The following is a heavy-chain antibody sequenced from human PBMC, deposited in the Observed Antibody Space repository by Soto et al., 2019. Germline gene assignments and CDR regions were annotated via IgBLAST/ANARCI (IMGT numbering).Heavy chain of an antibody. Sequence: SETLSLTCAVSGGSISSGGYSWSWIRQPPGKGLEWIGYIYHSGSTYYNPSLKSRVTISVDRSKNQFSLKLSSVTAADTAVYYCARGRTGTPFFDYWGQGTLVTVSS. CDR3: ARGRTGTPFFDY. CDR2: IYHSGST. V-gene: IGHV4-30-2*01. CDR1: GGSISSGGYS. J-gene: IGHJ4*02. D-gene: IGHD2-8*02.